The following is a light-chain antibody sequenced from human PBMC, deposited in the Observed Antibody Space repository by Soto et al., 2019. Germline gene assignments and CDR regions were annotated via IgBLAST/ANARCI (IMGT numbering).Light chain of an antibody. Sequence: QSALTQPPSASGSPGQSVTLSCTGASSDVCNYNFVSWYQQHPGKAPKLMIYDVTERPSGVPDRFSGSKSGNTASLPVSGLQAADEADYYCTSSAGSSIPVVFGGGTKLTVL. J-gene: IGLJ2*01. V-gene: IGLV2-8*01. CDR2: DVT. CDR1: SSDVCNYNF. CDR3: TSSAGSSIPVV.